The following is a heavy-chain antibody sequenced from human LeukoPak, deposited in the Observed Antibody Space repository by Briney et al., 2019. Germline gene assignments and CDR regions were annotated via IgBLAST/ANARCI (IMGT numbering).Heavy chain of an antibody. CDR2: ISYDGSNK. Sequence: GGSLRLSCAASGFTFSSYAMHWVRQAPGKGLEWVAVISYDGSNKYYADSVKGRFTISRDNSKNTLYLQMNSLRAEDTAVYYCAKDPGIAAAGPGYFDYWGQGTLVTVSS. V-gene: IGHV3-30*04. CDR3: AKDPGIAAAGPGYFDY. D-gene: IGHD6-13*01. J-gene: IGHJ4*02. CDR1: GFTFSSYA.